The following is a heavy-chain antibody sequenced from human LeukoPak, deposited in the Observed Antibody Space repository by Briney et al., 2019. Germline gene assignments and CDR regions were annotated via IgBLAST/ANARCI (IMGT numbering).Heavy chain of an antibody. CDR3: ARSPPPYYYDSSGFIS. Sequence: GGSLRLSCAASGFTFSSYWMSWVRQAPGKGLEWVANIKQDGSEKYYVDSVKGRFTISRDNAKNSLYLQMNSLRAEDTAVYYCARSPPPYYYDSSGFISWGQGTLVTVSS. D-gene: IGHD3-22*01. V-gene: IGHV3-7*01. J-gene: IGHJ4*02. CDR2: IKQDGSEK. CDR1: GFTFSSYW.